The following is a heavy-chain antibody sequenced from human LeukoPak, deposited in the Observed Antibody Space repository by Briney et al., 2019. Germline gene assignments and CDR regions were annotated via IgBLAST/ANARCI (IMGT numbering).Heavy chain of an antibody. CDR1: GYSFTSYW. V-gene: IGHV5-10-1*01. D-gene: IGHD1-1*01. Sequence: GESLKISCQGSGYSFTSYWICWVRQMPGRGLEWMGRIDPADSQTNYSPSFQGHVTISADKSISTAYPQWSTLKASDTAMYYCARQLTSGDCDYWGQGTLVTVSS. CDR3: ARQLTSGDCDY. CDR2: IDPADSQT. J-gene: IGHJ4*02.